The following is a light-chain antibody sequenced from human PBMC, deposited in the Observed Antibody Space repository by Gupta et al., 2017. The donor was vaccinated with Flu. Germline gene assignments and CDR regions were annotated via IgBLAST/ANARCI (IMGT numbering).Light chain of an antibody. CDR3: HQYNNWGQT. J-gene: IGKJ4*01. Sequence: KVVTQSPATLSVAPGERATPSCRASQSVSSNLAWYQQKPGQAPRLLIYGASARATGMPARLSGSGSGTEFTLTISSLQSEDFAVYYCHQYNNWGQTFGGGTKVEIK. CDR2: GAS. V-gene: IGKV3-15*01. CDR1: QSVSSN.